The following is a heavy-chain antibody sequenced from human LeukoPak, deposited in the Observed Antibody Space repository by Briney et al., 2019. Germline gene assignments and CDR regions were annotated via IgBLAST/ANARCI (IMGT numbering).Heavy chain of an antibody. Sequence: GGSLRLSCAASGFTFSSYWMSWVRQAPGKGLEWVANIKQDGSEKYYVDSVKGRFTISRDNAKNSLYLQMNSLRAEDTAVYYCAKRLLRTSMVAVAGDFDYWGQGTLVTVSS. V-gene: IGHV3-7*03. CDR1: GFTFSSYW. J-gene: IGHJ4*02. CDR3: AKRLLRTSMVAVAGDFDY. D-gene: IGHD6-19*01. CDR2: IKQDGSEK.